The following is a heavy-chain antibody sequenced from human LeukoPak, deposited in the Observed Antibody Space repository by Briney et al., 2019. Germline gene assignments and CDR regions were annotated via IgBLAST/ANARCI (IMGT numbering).Heavy chain of an antibody. Sequence: SQSLSLTCTVSGGSISSYYWSWIRRPPGKGLEWIGYFYYSGSTNYNPSLKSRVTISIDTSKNQFSLNLSSVTAADTAVYYCARGASGYSYGWGQGTLVTVSS. CDR1: GGSISSYY. CDR2: FYYSGST. V-gene: IGHV4-59*01. D-gene: IGHD5-18*01. J-gene: IGHJ4*02. CDR3: ARGASGYSYG.